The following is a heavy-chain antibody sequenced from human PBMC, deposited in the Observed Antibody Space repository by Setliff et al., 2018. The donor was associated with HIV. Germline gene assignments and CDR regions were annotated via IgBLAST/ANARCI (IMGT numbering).Heavy chain of an antibody. V-gene: IGHV4-39*01. D-gene: IGHD3-22*01. CDR3: ARYRYYYDSSGYGRWFDP. CDR1: GGSISSRTYY. Sequence: PSETLSLTCTVSGGSISSRTYYWGCIRQPPGKGLEWIGSIYYSGTTYYNPSLKSRVTISVDTSENQFSLRLNSVTAADTAVYYCARYRYYYDSSGYGRWFDPWGQGTLVTVSS. J-gene: IGHJ5*02. CDR2: IYYSGTT.